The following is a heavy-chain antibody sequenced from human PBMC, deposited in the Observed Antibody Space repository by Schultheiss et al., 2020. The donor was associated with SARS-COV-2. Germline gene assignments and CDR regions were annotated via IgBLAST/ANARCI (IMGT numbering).Heavy chain of an antibody. CDR3: ARDRGAGIAAAGTYFDY. D-gene: IGHD6-13*01. J-gene: IGHJ4*02. Sequence: ASVKVSCKASGGTFSSYAISWVRQAPGQGLEWMGWINTNTGNPTYAQGFTGRFVFSLDTSVSTAYLQICSLKAEDTAVYYCARDRGAGIAAAGTYFDYWGQGTLVTVSS. CDR2: INTNTGNP. V-gene: IGHV7-4-1*01. CDR1: GGTFSSYA.